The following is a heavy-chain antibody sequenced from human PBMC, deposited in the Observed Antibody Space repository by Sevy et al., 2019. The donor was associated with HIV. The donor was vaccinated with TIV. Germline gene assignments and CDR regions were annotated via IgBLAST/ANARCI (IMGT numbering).Heavy chain of an antibody. CDR1: GGSISSYY. Sequence: SETLSLTCTVSGGSISSYYWSWIRQPPGKGLEWIGYIYYSGSTNYNPSLKSRVTISVDTSKNQFSLKLSSVTAADTAVYYCARLGRGDGYNWGLSTSYYYYYYMDVWGKGTTVTVSS. D-gene: IGHD5-12*01. CDR2: IYYSGST. CDR3: ARLGRGDGYNWGLSTSYYYYYYMDV. V-gene: IGHV4-59*08. J-gene: IGHJ6*03.